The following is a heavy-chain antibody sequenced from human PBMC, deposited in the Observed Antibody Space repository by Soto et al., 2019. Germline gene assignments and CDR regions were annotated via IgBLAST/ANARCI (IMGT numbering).Heavy chain of an antibody. CDR2: MSYDGNNK. CDR3: AKGFLSGGYCANGVCYHFDY. D-gene: IGHD2-8*01. CDR1: GFTFSRYG. J-gene: IGHJ4*02. V-gene: IGHV3-30*18. Sequence: QVQLVESGGGVVQPGGSLRLSCAASGFTFSRYGMHWVRQAPGKGLEWVAVMSYDGNNKYYADSVKGRFTVSRDNSRNTQYLQMNSLKVEDTAVYFCAKGFLSGGYCANGVCYHFDYWGQGTPVTLSS.